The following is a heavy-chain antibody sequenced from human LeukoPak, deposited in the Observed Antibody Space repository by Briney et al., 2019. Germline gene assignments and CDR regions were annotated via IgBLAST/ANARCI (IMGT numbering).Heavy chain of an antibody. CDR1: LGTFINYP. CDR3: ARVGTSAQYQLLSSSYYFDY. D-gene: IGHD2-2*01. V-gene: IGHV1-69*06. CDR2: IIPMFGTA. J-gene: IGHJ4*02. Sequence: AVTVSFMSSLGTFINYPISWVRPAPGQGLEWVGRIIPMFGTANNAQKFQGRVRITADTSTSTAYMELSSVRSADTAVYYCARVGTSAQYQLLSSSYYFDYWGQGTLVTVSS.